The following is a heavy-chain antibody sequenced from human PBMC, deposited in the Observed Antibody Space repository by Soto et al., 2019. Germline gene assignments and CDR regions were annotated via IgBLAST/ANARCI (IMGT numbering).Heavy chain of an antibody. V-gene: IGHV5-51*01. Sequence: GESLKISCKGSGYSFTSYWIGWVRQMPGKGLEWMGIIYPGDSDTRYSPSFQGQVTISADKSISTAYLQWSSLKASDTAMYYCARLPYNNYGQARDGKDVWSQGTTVTVSS. J-gene: IGHJ6*02. CDR3: ARLPYNNYGQARDGKDV. CDR2: IYPGDSDT. D-gene: IGHD4-4*01. CDR1: GYSFTSYW.